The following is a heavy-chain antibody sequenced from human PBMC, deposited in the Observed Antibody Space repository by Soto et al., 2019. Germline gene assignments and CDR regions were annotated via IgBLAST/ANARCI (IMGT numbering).Heavy chain of an antibody. CDR1: GGTFSSYA. D-gene: IGHD2-2*01. J-gene: IGHJ6*02. Sequence: QVQLVQSGAEVKKPGSSVKVSCKASGGTFSSYAISWVRQAPGQGLEWMGGIIPISGTANYAQKFQGSVTITADESTSTGYMELSSLRSEDTAVYYCARSQGSSTSLEIYYYYYYGMEVWGQGTTVTVSS. CDR2: IIPISGTA. CDR3: ARSQGSSTSLEIYYYYYYGMEV. V-gene: IGHV1-69*01.